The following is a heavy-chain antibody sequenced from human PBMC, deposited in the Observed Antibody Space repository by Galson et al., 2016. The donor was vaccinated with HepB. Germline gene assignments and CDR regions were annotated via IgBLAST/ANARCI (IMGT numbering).Heavy chain of an antibody. J-gene: IGHJ5*02. V-gene: IGHV2-70*01. CDR2: IDWDDDK. CDR1: GFSLSTSGMC. D-gene: IGHD3-10*01. CDR3: ARSPPYYYGSGSPFDP. Sequence: PALVKPTQTLTLTCTFSGFSLSTSGMCVSWIRQPPGKALEWLAFIDWDDDKYYSTSLKTRLTLSKDTSNNQVVLTMTNMDPADTATYYCARSPPYYYGSGSPFDPWGQGTLVTVSS.